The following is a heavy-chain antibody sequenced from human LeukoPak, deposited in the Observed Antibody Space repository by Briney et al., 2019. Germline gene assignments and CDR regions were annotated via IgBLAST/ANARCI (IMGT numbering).Heavy chain of an antibody. D-gene: IGHD2-21*02. J-gene: IGHJ4*02. CDR3: ARRPSDYYFDF. V-gene: IGHV4-39*01. CDR1: GGSVSISNYY. Sequence: SETLSLTCTVSGGSVSISNYYWGWIRQPPGKGLEWIGSIYYSVSTYYNPSLKSRVTLSVDTSKNEFSLKLSSVTAADTAVYFCARRPSDYYFDFWGQGTLVTVSS. CDR2: IYYSVST.